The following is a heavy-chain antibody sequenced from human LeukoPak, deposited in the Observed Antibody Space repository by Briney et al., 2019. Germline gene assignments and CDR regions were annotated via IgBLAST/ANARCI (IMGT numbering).Heavy chain of an antibody. Sequence: PGGSLRLSCAASGFAFSNYWMSWVRQAPGKGLEWVANIKQDGSENFYVDSVKGRFTISRDNAKKSLYLQMNSLRVEDTAVYYCARVQGCSGPGIFEYWGQGTLVTVSS. CDR2: IKQDGSEN. CDR3: ARVQGCSGPGIFEY. V-gene: IGHV3-7*01. CDR1: GFAFSNYW. D-gene: IGHD6-19*01. J-gene: IGHJ4*02.